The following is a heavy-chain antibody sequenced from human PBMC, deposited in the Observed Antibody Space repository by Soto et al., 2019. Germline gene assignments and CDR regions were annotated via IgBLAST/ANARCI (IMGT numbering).Heavy chain of an antibody. CDR1: GFMFTSYA. J-gene: IGHJ4*01. Sequence: PGGSLRLSCAPSGFMFTSYAMNWVRQAPGKGLEWVASISKSGNHIYYVDSVKGRFTISRDNSKNTLYLQMNSLTAGDTAIYYCAKYSTWADNWQLLPAFDYWGHGTLVTVSS. V-gene: IGHV3-23*01. D-gene: IGHD1-26*01. CDR2: ISKSGNHI. CDR3: AKYSTWADNWQLLPAFDY.